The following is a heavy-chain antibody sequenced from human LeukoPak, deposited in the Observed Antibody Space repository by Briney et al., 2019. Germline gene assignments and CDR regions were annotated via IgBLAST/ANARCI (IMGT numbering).Heavy chain of an antibody. CDR3: ARDRWELPHYYYYGLDV. J-gene: IGHJ6*02. V-gene: IGHV3-7*01. CDR2: IKQDGSEK. Sequence: GGSLRLSCAASGFTFSSYWMSWVRRAPGKGLEWVANIKQDGSEKYYVDSVKGRFTISRDSAKDSLYLQMNGLRGDDTAVYYCARDRWELPHYYYYGLDVWGQGTTVTVSS. D-gene: IGHD1-26*01. CDR1: GFTFSSYW.